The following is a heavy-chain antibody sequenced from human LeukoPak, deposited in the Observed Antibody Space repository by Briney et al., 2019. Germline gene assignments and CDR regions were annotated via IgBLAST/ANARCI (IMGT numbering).Heavy chain of an antibody. CDR1: GGTFSSHA. Sequence: GASVKVSCKASGGTFSSHAISWVRQAPGQGLEWMGRIIPILGIANYAQKFQGRVTITADKSTSTAYMELSSLRSEDTAVYYCEYGSRAFDIWGQGTMVTVSS. J-gene: IGHJ3*02. D-gene: IGHD4-17*01. CDR3: EYGSRAFDI. V-gene: IGHV1-69*04. CDR2: IIPILGIA.